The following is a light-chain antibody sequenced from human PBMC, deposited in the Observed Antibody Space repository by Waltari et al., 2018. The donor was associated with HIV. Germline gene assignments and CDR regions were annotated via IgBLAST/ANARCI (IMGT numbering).Light chain of an antibody. V-gene: IGLV1-44*01. CDR1: SSNIGSNT. CDR3: AAWDDSLNGYV. Sequence: QSVLTQPPSASGTPGQRVTLSCSGRSSNIGSNTVNWYQQLPGTAPKLRIYSNNQRPSGVPDRFSGSKSGTSASLSISGLQSEDEADYYCAAWDDSLNGYVFGTGTKVTVL. CDR2: SNN. J-gene: IGLJ1*01.